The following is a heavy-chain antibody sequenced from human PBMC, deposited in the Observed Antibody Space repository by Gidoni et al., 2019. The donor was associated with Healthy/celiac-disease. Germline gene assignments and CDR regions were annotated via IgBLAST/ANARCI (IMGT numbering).Heavy chain of an antibody. J-gene: IGHJ6*02. D-gene: IGHD2-2*01. V-gene: IGHV1-69*01. CDR3: ARGGGEVGYCSSTSCPIYYYYGMDV. Sequence: QVQLVQSGAEVKKPGSSVKVSCKASGGTFSSYAISWVRQAPGQGLEWMGGIIPIFGTANYAQKFQGRVTITADESTSTAYMELSSLRSEDTAVYYCARGGGEVGYCSSTSCPIYYYYGMDVWGQGTTVTVPS. CDR1: GGTFSSYA. CDR2: IIPIFGTA.